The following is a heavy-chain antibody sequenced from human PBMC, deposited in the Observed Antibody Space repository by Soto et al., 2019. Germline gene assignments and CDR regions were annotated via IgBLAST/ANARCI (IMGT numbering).Heavy chain of an antibody. CDR3: ARDQTTGDWFDA. CDR2: INGDGSDI. Sequence: GGSLRLSCGASGFDFSNYWMHWVRQAPGKGLVWVSRINGDGSDIKYADSVKGRFTISRDNAKNTVYLQMNSLRADDTAVYYCARDQTTGDWFDAWGQGALVTVPQ. CDR1: GFDFSNYW. J-gene: IGHJ5*02. D-gene: IGHD4-17*01. V-gene: IGHV3-74*03.